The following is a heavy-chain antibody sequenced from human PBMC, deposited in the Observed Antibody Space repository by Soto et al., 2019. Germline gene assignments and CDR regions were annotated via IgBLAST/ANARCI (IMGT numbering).Heavy chain of an antibody. CDR1: GFTFSGKT. V-gene: IGHV3-30-3*01. Sequence: PGGSLRLSCAASGFTFSGKTMYWVRQAPGKGLDWVALISPDGSLIYYADSVKGRFTISRDNSKNTLYLQMNSLRAEDTSLYLCATNLGDPWLMHSWGKGTLGT. CDR3: ATNLGDPWLMHS. J-gene: IGHJ4*02. D-gene: IGHD5-12*01. CDR2: ISPDGSLI.